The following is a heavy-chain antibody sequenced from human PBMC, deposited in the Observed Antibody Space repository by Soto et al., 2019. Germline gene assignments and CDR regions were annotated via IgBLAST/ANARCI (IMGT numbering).Heavy chain of an antibody. D-gene: IGHD3-10*01. CDR3: ARGFRMVRGVIIYYYYYYMDV. J-gene: IGHJ6*03. CDR1: GYTFTSYD. Sequence: QVQLVQSGAEVKKPGASVKVSCKASGYTFTSYDINWVRQATGQGLEWMGWMNPNSGNTGYAQKFQGRVTMTRNTSISTAYMELSSLRSEDTAVYYCARGFRMVRGVIIYYYYYYMDVWGKGTTVTVSS. CDR2: MNPNSGNT. V-gene: IGHV1-8*01.